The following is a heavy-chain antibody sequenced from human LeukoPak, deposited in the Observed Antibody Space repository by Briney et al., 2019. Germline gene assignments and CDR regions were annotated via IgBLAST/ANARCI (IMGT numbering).Heavy chain of an antibody. CDR3: ARLGGHCSSTSSYGAYYYFDY. Sequence: GESLKISCKGSGYSFTSYWIGWVRQMPGKGLGWMGIIYPGDSDTRYSPSFQGQVTISADKSISTAYLQWSSLKASDTAMYCCARLGGHCSSTSSYGAYYYFDYWGQGTLVTVSS. J-gene: IGHJ4*02. CDR1: GYSFTSYW. D-gene: IGHD2-2*01. V-gene: IGHV5-51*01. CDR2: IYPGDSDT.